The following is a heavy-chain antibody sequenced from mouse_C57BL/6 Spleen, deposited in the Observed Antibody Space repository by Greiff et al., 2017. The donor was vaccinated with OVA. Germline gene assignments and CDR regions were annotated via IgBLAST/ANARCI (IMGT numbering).Heavy chain of an antibody. D-gene: IGHD1-1*01. V-gene: IGHV1-26*01. J-gene: IGHJ2*01. CDR1: GYTFTDYY. CDR3: AREAGSSPYYFDY. Sequence: EVQLQQSGPELVKPGASVKISCKASGYTFTDYYLNWVKQSHGKSLEWIGDINPNNGGTRYNQKFKGKATLTVDKSSSTAYMELRSLTSEDSAVYYCAREAGSSPYYFDYWGQGTTLTVSS. CDR2: INPNNGGT.